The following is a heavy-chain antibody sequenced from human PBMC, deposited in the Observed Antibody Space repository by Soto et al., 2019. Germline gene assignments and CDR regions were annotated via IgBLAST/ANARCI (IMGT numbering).Heavy chain of an antibody. V-gene: IGHV3-33*01. CDR2: IWYDGSNK. J-gene: IGHJ6*02. CDR1: GFTFSSYG. Sequence: QVQLVESGGGVVQPGRSLRLSCAASGFTFSSYGMHWVRQAPGKGLEWVAVIWYDGSNKYYADSVKGRFTISRDNSKNTLYLQMNSLRAEDTAVYYCARGRAWGITIFGVVTGMDVWGQGTTVTVSS. CDR3: ARGRAWGITIFGVVTGMDV. D-gene: IGHD3-3*01.